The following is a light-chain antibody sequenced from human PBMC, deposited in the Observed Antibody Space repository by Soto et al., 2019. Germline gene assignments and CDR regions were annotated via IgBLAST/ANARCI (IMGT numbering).Light chain of an antibody. CDR1: QSVSRN. Sequence: IVMTLSAATLSVYPGQSATLSCRASQSVSRNLAWYQQKPGQAPRLLIYDASTRATGIPDRFSGSGSGTDFTLTISRLGPEEFAVYYCQQYSSSRTFGQGTKVDIK. J-gene: IGKJ1*01. CDR2: DAS. CDR3: QQYSSSRT. V-gene: IGKV3-20*01.